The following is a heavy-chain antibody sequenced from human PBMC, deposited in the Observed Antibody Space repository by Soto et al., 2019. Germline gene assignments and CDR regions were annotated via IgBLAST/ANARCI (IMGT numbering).Heavy chain of an antibody. J-gene: IGHJ6*02. CDR2: INPDGGGT. CDR3: AVGGNYLSMDV. CDR1: GYTFTIYY. Sequence: QVQLVQSGAEVKKPGASVKVSCKASGYTFTIYYMHWVRLAPGQGLEWMGIINPDGGGTSYAQQFQGRVIMTRDTSTSTVYMEMSSLRSEDTAVYYCAVGGNYLSMDVWGQGTTVTVSS. D-gene: IGHD4-4*01. V-gene: IGHV1-46*01.